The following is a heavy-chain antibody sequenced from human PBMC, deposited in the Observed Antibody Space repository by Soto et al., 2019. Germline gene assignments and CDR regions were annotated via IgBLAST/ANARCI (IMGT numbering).Heavy chain of an antibody. J-gene: IGHJ6*02. CDR3: AKDRESYSSSDTWGILYYYYGMDV. D-gene: IGHD6-6*01. V-gene: IGHV3-30*18. CDR1: GFTFSSYG. Sequence: PGGSLRLSCAASGFTFSSYGMHWVRQAPGKWLEWVAVISYDGSNKYYADSVKGRFTISRDNSKNTLYLQMNSLRAEDTAVYYCAKDRESYSSSDTWGILYYYYGMDVWGQGXTVTVYS. CDR2: ISYDGSNK.